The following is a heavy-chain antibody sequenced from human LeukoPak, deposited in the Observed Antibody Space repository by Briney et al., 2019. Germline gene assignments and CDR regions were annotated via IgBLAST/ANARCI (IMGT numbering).Heavy chain of an antibody. J-gene: IGHJ4*02. D-gene: IGHD3-10*01. V-gene: IGHV3-74*01. Sequence: GGSLRLSCAASGFTFTGYWMHWVRQAPGKGLVWVARINSDGSSTSYADSVKGRFTISRDNAKNTLYLQMNSLRAEDTAVYYCAKEGENYYGSGSPYWGQGTLVTVSS. CDR3: AKEGENYYGSGSPY. CDR1: GFTFTGYW. CDR2: INSDGSST.